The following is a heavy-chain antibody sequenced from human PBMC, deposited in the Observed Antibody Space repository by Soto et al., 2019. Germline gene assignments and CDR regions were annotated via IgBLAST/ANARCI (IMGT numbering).Heavy chain of an antibody. V-gene: IGHV3-23*01. CDR2: ISGSGGST. CDR3: AKVFYYDSSGYYDY. J-gene: IGHJ4*02. CDR1: GFTFSSYA. Sequence: GGSLRLSCAASGFTFSSYAMSWVRQAPGKGLEWVSAISGSGGSTYYADSVKGRFTISRDSSKNTLYLQMNSLRAEDTAVYYCAKVFYYDSSGYYDYWGQGTLVTVSS. D-gene: IGHD3-22*01.